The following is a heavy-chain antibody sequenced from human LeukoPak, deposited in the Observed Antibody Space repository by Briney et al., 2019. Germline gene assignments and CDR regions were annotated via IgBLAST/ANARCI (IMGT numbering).Heavy chain of an antibody. D-gene: IGHD2-15*01. CDR1: GYIFTDYF. CDR2: IKPSSGGT. J-gene: IGHJ4*02. V-gene: IGHV1-2*02. CDR3: AREGSGTYYGDY. Sequence: ASVKVSCKASGYIFTDYFFHWVRQAPGQGLEWMGWIKPSSGGTNYAQSFQGRVTMTRDTSINTAYMELSGLRSDDTAVYYCAREGSGTYYGDYWGQGTLVTVSS.